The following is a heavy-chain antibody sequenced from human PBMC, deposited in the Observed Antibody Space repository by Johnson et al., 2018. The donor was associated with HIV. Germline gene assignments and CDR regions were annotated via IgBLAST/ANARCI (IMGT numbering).Heavy chain of an antibody. V-gene: IGHV3-20*04. Sequence: VQLVESGGGVVRPGGSLRLSCAASGFSFDDYGMSWVRQAPGKGLEWGPCITWNGGSTGYADSVKGRFTISRDNANNSLSLQMSGLRADDTAVYYCVRETRDDAFDIWGQGTMVTVSS. D-gene: IGHD4-11*01. CDR2: ITWNGGST. J-gene: IGHJ3*02. CDR1: GFSFDDYG. CDR3: VRETRDDAFDI.